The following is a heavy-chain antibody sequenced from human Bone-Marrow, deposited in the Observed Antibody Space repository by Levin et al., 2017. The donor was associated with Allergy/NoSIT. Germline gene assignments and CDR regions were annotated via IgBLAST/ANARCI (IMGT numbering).Heavy chain of an antibody. CDR3: VKRGREEAAYFDH. Sequence: PGGSLRLSCAASGFTFSNYDMLWIRQAPGKGPEWVAVTSKDGSHKYYPDSVKGRFTISRENSKNTLNLQMGSLRVEDTAVYYCVKRGREEAAYFDHWGQGNLVTVSS. CDR1: GFTFSNYD. V-gene: IGHV3-30*18. D-gene: IGHD2-15*01. CDR2: TSKDGSHK. J-gene: IGHJ4*02.